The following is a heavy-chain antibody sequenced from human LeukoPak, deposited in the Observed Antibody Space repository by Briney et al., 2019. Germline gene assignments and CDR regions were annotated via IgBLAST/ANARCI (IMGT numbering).Heavy chain of an antibody. CDR3: AAGRAYNSGGLSSPPPP. Sequence: GGSLRLSCAASGFTFSSYGMHWVRQAPGKGLEWVAFIRYDGSNKYYADSVKGRFTISRDNSKNTLYLQMNSLRTEDTAGYYCAAGRAYNSGGLSSPPPPGGQEPVVPVPS. CDR1: GFTFSSYG. J-gene: IGHJ4*02. D-gene: IGHD3-22*01. V-gene: IGHV3-30*02. CDR2: IRYDGSNK.